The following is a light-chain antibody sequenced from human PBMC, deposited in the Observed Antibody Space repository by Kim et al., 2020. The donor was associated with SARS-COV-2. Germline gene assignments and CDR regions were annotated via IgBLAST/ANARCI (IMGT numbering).Light chain of an antibody. J-gene: IGLJ2*01. Sequence: SYELTQPLSVSVAPGKTARITCGGNNIGSKSVHWYQQKPGQAPVLVIYYDSDRPSGIPERFSGSNYGNTATLTISRVEAGDEDDYYCQVWDSSSDHVVFG. V-gene: IGLV3-21*04. CDR1: NIGSKS. CDR2: YDS. CDR3: QVWDSSSDHVV.